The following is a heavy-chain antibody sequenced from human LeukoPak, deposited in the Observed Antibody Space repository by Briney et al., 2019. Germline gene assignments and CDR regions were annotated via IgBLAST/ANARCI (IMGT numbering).Heavy chain of an antibody. CDR1: GGSISSYY. CDR2: IYYSGST. CDR3: AGGKTMITMVRGVYTPFDP. D-gene: IGHD3-10*01. V-gene: IGHV4-59*01. Sequence: PSETLSLTCTVSGGSISSYYWSWIRQPPGKGLEWIGYIYYSGSTNYNPSLKSRVTISVDTSKNQFSLKLSSVTAADTAVYYCAGGKTMITMVRGVYTPFDPWGQGTLVTVSS. J-gene: IGHJ5*02.